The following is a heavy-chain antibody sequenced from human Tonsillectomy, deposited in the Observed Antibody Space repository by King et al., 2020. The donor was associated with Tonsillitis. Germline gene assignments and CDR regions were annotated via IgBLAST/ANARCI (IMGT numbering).Heavy chain of an antibody. D-gene: IGHD1-14*01. J-gene: IGHJ4*02. Sequence: QLQESGPGLVKPSETLSLTCTVSGGSISSYYWSWIRQPAGKGLAWIGRIYTSGSTNYNPSLKSRVTMSVDTSKNQFSLKLSSVTAADTAVYYCARVRRYYFDYWGQGTLVTVSS. CDR1: GGSISSYY. CDR3: ARVRRYYFDY. CDR2: IYTSGST. V-gene: IGHV4-4*07.